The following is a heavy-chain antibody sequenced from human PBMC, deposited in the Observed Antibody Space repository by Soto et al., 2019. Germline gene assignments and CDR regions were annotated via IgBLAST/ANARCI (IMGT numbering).Heavy chain of an antibody. CDR1: GFTFGDYA. CDR3: TSARYDYIWGSYLPDY. D-gene: IGHD3-16*02. CDR2: IRSKAYGGTT. J-gene: IGHJ4*02. Sequence: GGSLRLSCTASGFTFGDYAMSWFRQAPGKGLEWVGFIRSKAYGGTTEYAASVKGRFTISRDDSKSIAYLQMNSLKTEDTAVYYCTSARYDYIWGSYLPDYWGQGTLVTVSS. V-gene: IGHV3-49*03.